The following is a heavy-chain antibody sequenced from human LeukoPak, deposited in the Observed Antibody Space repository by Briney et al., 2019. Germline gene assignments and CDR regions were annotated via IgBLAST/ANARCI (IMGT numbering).Heavy chain of an antibody. CDR2: ISTSSRYI. CDR3: ARADCRGSTCYLRHRWFDP. V-gene: IGHV3-21*06. D-gene: IGHD2-15*01. Sequence: GGALRLSCAAPGFTLRTFDMNWVRQAPGKGLEWVSSISTSSRYIYYRDSLKGRFTISSDDAKNSLYLQMNSLTVEATAVYYRARADCRGSTCYLRHRWFDPWGQGTLVTVSS. CDR1: GFTLRTFD. J-gene: IGHJ5*02.